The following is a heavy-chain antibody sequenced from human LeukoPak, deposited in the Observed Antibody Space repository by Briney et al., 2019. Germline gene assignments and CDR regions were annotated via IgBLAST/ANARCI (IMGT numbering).Heavy chain of an antibody. CDR1: GYTFTGYY. D-gene: IGHD3-9*01. Sequence: ASVKVSCKASGYTFTGYYMHWVRQAPGQGLEWMGWINPNSGGTNYAQKFQGRVTMTRDTSISTAYMELSRLRSDDTAVYYCARGEYDIFTGYPYDAFNIWGQGKMSTVSS. CDR3: ARGEYDIFTGYPYDAFNI. CDR2: INPNSGGT. V-gene: IGHV1-2*02. J-gene: IGHJ3*02.